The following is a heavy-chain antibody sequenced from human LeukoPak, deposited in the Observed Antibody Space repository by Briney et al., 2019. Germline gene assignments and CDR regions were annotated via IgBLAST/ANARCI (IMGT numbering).Heavy chain of an antibody. Sequence: SETLSLTCAVYGGSFSGYYWSWIRQPPGKGLEWIGEINHSGSTNYNPSLKSRVTISVDTSKNQFSLKLSSVTAADTAVYYCARGGGCSGGSCNGDYWGQGNLVTVSS. CDR3: ARGGGCSGGSCNGDY. V-gene: IGHV4-34*01. D-gene: IGHD2-15*01. CDR2: INHSGST. CDR1: GGSFSGYY. J-gene: IGHJ4*02.